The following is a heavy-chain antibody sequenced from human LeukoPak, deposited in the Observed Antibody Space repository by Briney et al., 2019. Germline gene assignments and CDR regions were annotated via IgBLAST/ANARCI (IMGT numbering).Heavy chain of an antibody. J-gene: IGHJ4*02. CDR3: ARGWYLDTAMARGY. V-gene: IGHV1-69*05. CDR2: IIPIFGTA. CDR1: GGTFSSYA. D-gene: IGHD5-18*01. Sequence: SVKVSCKASGGTFSSYAISWVRQAPGQGLEWMGRIIPIFGTANYAQKFQGRVTITTDESTSTAYMELGSLRSEDTAVYYCARGWYLDTAMARGYWGQGTLVTVSS.